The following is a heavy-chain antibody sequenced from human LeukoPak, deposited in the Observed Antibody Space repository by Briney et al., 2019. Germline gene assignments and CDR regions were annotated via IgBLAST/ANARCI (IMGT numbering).Heavy chain of an antibody. D-gene: IGHD6-13*01. CDR2: ISSSSTHT. V-gene: IGHV3-11*06. CDR1: GFTFSNYY. Sequence: GGSLRLSCAASGFTFSNYYMSWIRQAPGKGLEWVSYISSSSTHTNYADSVKGRFTISRDNAKNSLYLQMNSLRADDTAVYYCAKYSSSSNYYYGMDVWGQGTTVTVSS. J-gene: IGHJ6*02. CDR3: AKYSSSSNYYYGMDV.